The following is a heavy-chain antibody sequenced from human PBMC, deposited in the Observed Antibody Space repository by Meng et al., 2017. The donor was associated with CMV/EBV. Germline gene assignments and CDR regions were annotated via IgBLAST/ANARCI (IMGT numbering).Heavy chain of an antibody. D-gene: IGHD4-17*01. CDR1: GGSISSSSYY. Sequence: RLQLQESGPGLVKPSETLSLTCTVSGGSISSSSYYWGWIRQPPGKGLEWIGSIYYSGSTYYNPSLKSRVTISVDTSKNQFSLKLSSVTAADTAVYYCARDYGDLRQDYWGQGTLVTVSS. CDR3: ARDYGDLRQDY. CDR2: IYYSGST. V-gene: IGHV4-39*06. J-gene: IGHJ4*02.